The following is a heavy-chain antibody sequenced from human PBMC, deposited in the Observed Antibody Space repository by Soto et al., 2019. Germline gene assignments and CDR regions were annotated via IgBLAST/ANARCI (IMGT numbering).Heavy chain of an antibody. J-gene: IGHJ3*02. CDR3: ARPLIGYSNYLYAFDI. CDR2: IYPGDSDT. D-gene: IGHD4-4*01. V-gene: IGHV5-51*01. CDR1: GYSFTSYW. Sequence: PGESLKISCKGSGYSFTSYWIGWVRQMPGKGLEWMGIIYPGDSDTRYSPSFQGQVTISADKSISTAYLQWISLKASDTAMYYCARPLIGYSNYLYAFDIWGQGTMVTVSS.